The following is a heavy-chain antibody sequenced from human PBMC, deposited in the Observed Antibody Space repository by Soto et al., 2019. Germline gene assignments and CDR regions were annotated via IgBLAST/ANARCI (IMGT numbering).Heavy chain of an antibody. CDR2: INAGNGNT. Sequence: ASVKVSCTASGYTFTSYAMHWVRQAPGQRLEWMGWINAGNGNTKYSQKFQGRVTITRDTSASTAYMELSSLRSEDTAVYYCARDWMDYDILTGPWGQGTLVTVSS. V-gene: IGHV1-3*01. CDR1: GYTFTSYA. J-gene: IGHJ5*02. D-gene: IGHD3-9*01. CDR3: ARDWMDYDILTGP.